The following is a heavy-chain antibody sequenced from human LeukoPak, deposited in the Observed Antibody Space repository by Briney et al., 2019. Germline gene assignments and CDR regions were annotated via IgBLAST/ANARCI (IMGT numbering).Heavy chain of an antibody. D-gene: IGHD3-10*01. V-gene: IGHV1-8*02. CDR1: GYTFTSYD. CDR2: MNPNSGNT. J-gene: IGHJ6*02. CDR3: ARDQYYYGSGSYYNGYYYGMDV. Sequence: ASVKVSCKASGYTFTSYDINWVRQATGQGLEWMGWMNPNSGNTGYAQKFQGWVTMTRDTSISTAYMELSRLRSDDTAVYYCARDQYYYGSGSYYNGYYYGMDVWGQGTTVTVSS.